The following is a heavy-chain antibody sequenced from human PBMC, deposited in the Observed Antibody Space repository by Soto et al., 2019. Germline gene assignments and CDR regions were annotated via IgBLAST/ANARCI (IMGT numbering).Heavy chain of an antibody. J-gene: IGHJ4*02. V-gene: IGHV4-34*01. Sequence: QVQLQQWGAGLLKPSETLSLTCAVSGGSFSGYYWSWIRQPPGKGLEWSGEINHSGSTNYNPSLKSRVTISVDTSKNQFSLKLSSVTAADTAVYYCARTHYDFWSGSGGIDYWGQGTLVNVSS. CDR3: ARTHYDFWSGSGGIDY. CDR1: GGSFSGYY. D-gene: IGHD3-3*01. CDR2: INHSGST.